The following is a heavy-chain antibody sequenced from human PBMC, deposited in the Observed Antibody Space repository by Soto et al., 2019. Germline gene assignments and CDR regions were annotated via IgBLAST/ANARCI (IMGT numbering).Heavy chain of an antibody. Sequence: SETLSLTCTVSGGSISSSSYYWGWIRQPPGKGLEWIGSIYYSGSTYYNPSLKSRVTISVDTSKNQFSLKLSSVTAADTAVYYCASLGKDTVVTQAYYYGMDVWCQGPTVT. D-gene: IGHD2-21*02. V-gene: IGHV4-39*01. CDR3: ASLGKDTVVTQAYYYGMDV. CDR1: GGSISSSSYY. CDR2: IYYSGST. J-gene: IGHJ6*02.